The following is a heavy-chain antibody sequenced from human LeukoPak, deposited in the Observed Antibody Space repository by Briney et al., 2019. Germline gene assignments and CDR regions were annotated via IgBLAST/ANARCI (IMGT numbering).Heavy chain of an antibody. CDR2: IWYDGGNK. V-gene: IGHV3-33*06. D-gene: IGHD6-19*01. Sequence: SGRSLRLSCAASGFTFSSYGMHWVRQALGKGLEWVAVIWYDGGNKYYADSVKGRFPISRDNSKNTLYLQMNSLRAEDTAVYYCAKDGPLYSSGWYVDYWGQGTLVTVSS. CDR1: GFTFSSYG. J-gene: IGHJ4*02. CDR3: AKDGPLYSSGWYVDY.